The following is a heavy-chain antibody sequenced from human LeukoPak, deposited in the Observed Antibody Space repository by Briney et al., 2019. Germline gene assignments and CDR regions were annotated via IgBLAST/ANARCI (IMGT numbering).Heavy chain of an antibody. D-gene: IGHD3-10*01. Sequence: ASVKVSCKASGYTFTIYYIHWVRQAPGQGLEWMGLINPSGGSTNYAQKFQGRVTMTRDTSTSTVYMELSSLRSDDTAVYYCAKDDWFGEFFYWGQGTLVTVSS. J-gene: IGHJ4*02. V-gene: IGHV1-46*01. CDR3: AKDDWFGEFFY. CDR1: GYTFTIYY. CDR2: INPSGGST.